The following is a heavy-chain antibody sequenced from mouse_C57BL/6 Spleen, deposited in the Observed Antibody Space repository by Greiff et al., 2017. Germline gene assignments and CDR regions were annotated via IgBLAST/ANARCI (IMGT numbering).Heavy chain of an antibody. V-gene: IGHV1-42*01. CDR1: GYSFTGYY. CDR2: INPSTGGT. J-gene: IGHJ2*01. Sequence: VQLQQSGPELVKPGASVKISCTASGYSFTGYYMNWVKQSPEKGLEWIGEINPSTGGTTYNQKFKAKATLTVDKSSSTAYMQLKSLTTEDSAVYYCARRSTAGDYWGQGTTLTVSS. CDR3: ARRSTAGDY. D-gene: IGHD1-2*01.